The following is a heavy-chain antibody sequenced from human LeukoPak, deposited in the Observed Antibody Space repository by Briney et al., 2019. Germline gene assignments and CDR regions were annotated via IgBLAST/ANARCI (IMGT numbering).Heavy chain of an antibody. Sequence: PSETLSLTCTVSGGSISSYYWSWIRQPPGKGLEWIGYIYYSGSTNYNPSLKSRVTISVDTSKNQFSLKLSSVTAADTAVYYCARTYNRFDPWGQGTLVTVSS. J-gene: IGHJ5*02. V-gene: IGHV4-59*08. CDR2: IYYSGST. CDR1: GGSISSYY. CDR3: ARTYNRFDP.